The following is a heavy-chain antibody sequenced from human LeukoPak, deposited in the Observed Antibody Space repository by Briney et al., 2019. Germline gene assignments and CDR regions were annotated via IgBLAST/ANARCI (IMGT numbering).Heavy chain of an antibody. CDR2: IYTSGST. CDR3: ARDSEVGVYYDTY. Sequence: PSETLSLTCTVSGGSTSSGSYYWSWIRQPAGKGLEWIGRIYTSGSTNYNPSLKSRVTISVDTSKNQFSLKLSSVTAADTAVYYCARDSEVGVYYDTYWGQGTLVTVSS. V-gene: IGHV4-61*02. CDR1: GGSTSSGSYY. J-gene: IGHJ4*02. D-gene: IGHD3-3*01.